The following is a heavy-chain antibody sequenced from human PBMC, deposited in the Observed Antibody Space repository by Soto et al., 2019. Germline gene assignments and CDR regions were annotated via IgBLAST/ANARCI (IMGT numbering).Heavy chain of an antibody. CDR3: ASARSSVGAPGGFIEF. D-gene: IGHD1-26*01. CDR2: ISRSGENT. CDR1: GFTFSNYA. Sequence: EVQLLESGGGLVRPGGSLRLSCVGSGFTFSNYALSWVRQAPGKGLEWVSVISRSGENTFYADSVKGRFTISRDNSKNTLYLQMNSLRDDDTAVYYCASARSSVGAPGGFIEFWGQGSLVTVSS. J-gene: IGHJ4*02. V-gene: IGHV3-23*01.